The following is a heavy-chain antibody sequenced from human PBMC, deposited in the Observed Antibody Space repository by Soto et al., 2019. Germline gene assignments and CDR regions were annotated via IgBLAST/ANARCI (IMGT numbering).Heavy chain of an antibody. CDR1: GFSLSTSGVG. CDR2: IYWDDDK. D-gene: IGHD1-7*01. CDR3: AHLSHPELLLDWFDP. J-gene: IGHJ5*02. Sequence: SGPMLVNPTQTLTLTCTFSGFSLSTSGVGVGWIRQPPGKALEWLALIYWDDDKRYSPSLKSRLTITKDTSKNQVVLTMTNMDPVDTATYYCAHLSHPELLLDWFDPWGQGTLVTVSS. V-gene: IGHV2-5*02.